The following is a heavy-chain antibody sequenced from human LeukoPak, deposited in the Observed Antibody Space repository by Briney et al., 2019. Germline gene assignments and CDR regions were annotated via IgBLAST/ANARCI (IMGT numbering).Heavy chain of an antibody. J-gene: IGHJ5*02. CDR2: IGGDGNPI. V-gene: IGHV3-11*01. CDR3: VREAGVWYDSSCDT. D-gene: IGHD3-22*01. CDR1: GFTFSDHY. Sequence: GGSLTPSCAASGFTFSDHYMSWIRQAPGKGLQWLAYIGGDGNPIYYADSVKGRFTISSDNTKNSLYLRMNNLRAEDTAVYYCVREAGVWYDSSCDTWGQGTLVAVSS.